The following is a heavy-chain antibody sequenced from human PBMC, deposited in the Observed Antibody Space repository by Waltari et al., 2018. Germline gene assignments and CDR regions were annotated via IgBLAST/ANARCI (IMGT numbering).Heavy chain of an antibody. CDR1: GGSISSSSYY. D-gene: IGHD3-16*02. J-gene: IGHJ5*02. CDR2: IYYVGST. Sequence: QLQLQESGPGLVKPSETLSLTCTVSGGSISSSSYYWGWIRQPPGKGLEWIGVIYYVGSTYYNPALKSRVTRSGDTSKNQFSLKLSSVTAADTAVYYCATGNYDYVWGSFRWFDPWGQGTLVTVSS. V-gene: IGHV4-39*07. CDR3: ATGNYDYVWGSFRWFDP.